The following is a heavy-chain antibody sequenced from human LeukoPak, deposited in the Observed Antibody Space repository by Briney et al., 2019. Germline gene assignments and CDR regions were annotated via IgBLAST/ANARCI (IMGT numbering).Heavy chain of an antibody. V-gene: IGHV3-33*08. CDR3: ARVYRGFDY. D-gene: IGHD2-8*01. Sequence: PGGSLRLSCAASGFTFSRLGMNCVRQAPGKGLEWVAVIWYDGSNKYYADSVKGRFTISRDNSKNTLYLQMNSLRAEDTAVYYCARVYRGFDYWGQGTLVTVSS. CDR2: IWYDGSNK. J-gene: IGHJ4*02. CDR1: GFTFSRLG.